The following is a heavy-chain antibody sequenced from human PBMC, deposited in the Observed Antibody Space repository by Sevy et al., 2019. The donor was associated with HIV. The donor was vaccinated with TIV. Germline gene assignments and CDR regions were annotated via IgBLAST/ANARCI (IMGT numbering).Heavy chain of an antibody. CDR2: ISYDGTNE. CDR1: RFTFNTYA. J-gene: IGHJ4*02. D-gene: IGHD6-19*01. CDR3: ARDGGGSGWYRGYYFDY. V-gene: IGHV3-30*04. Sequence: GGSLRLSCAASRFTFNTYAMHWVRQAPGKGLDWVAFISYDGTNEYYADSVKGRFTISRDNSKNTLYLQMNSLRAEDTAVYYCARDGGGSGWYRGYYFDYWGQGTLVTVSS.